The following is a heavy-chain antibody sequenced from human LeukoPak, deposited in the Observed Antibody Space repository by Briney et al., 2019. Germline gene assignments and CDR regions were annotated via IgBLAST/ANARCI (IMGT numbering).Heavy chain of an antibody. CDR1: GFTFSSYS. Sequence: GGSLRLSCAASGFTFSSYSMNWVRQAPGKGLEWVSSISSSSNVYYADSVKGRFTISRDNSKNTLYLQMSSLRAEDTAVYYCAKEFNRGLPDYWGQGTLVTVPS. D-gene: IGHD2-21*01. CDR2: ISSSSNV. J-gene: IGHJ4*02. CDR3: AKEFNRGLPDY. V-gene: IGHV3-21*01.